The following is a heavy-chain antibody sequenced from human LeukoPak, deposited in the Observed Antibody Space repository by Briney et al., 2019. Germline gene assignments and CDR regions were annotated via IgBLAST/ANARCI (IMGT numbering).Heavy chain of an antibody. D-gene: IGHD3-22*01. CDR1: GFRFSDYY. CDR2: ISGSGDAI. J-gene: IGHJ4*02. Sequence: PGGSLRLSCVVSGFRFSDYYMSWIRQTPGKGLEFISYISGSGDAIYYTDSVKGRFTISRDNAKNSLYLQLDSLSAEDTAVYYCASLYDSTGFCSDYWGQGALVTVSS. CDR3: ASLYDSTGFCSDY. V-gene: IGHV3-11*01.